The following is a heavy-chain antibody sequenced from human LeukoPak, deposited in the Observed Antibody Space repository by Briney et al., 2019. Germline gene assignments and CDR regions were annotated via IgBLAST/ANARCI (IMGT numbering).Heavy chain of an antibody. CDR2: INHSGST. V-gene: IGHV4-34*01. CDR1: GGSFSGYY. Sequence: SETLSLTCAVYGGSFSGYYWSWIRQPPGKGLEWIGEINHSGSTNYNPSLKSRVTISVDTSKNQFSLELSSVTAADTAVYYCARMGDSSSWYNDYWGQGTLVTVSS. J-gene: IGHJ4*02. D-gene: IGHD6-13*01. CDR3: ARMGDSSSWYNDY.